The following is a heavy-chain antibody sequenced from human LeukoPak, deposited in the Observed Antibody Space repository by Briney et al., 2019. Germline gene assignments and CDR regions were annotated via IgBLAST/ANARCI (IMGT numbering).Heavy chain of an antibody. J-gene: IGHJ4*02. V-gene: IGHV4-4*02. CDR2: IYHSGST. D-gene: IGHD3-10*01. CDR3: ARGQYYGSGRFDY. CDR1: GGSISSSNW. Sequence: SETLSLTCAVSGGSISSSNWWSWVHQPPGKGLEWIGEIYHSGSTNYNPSLKSRVTISVDKSKNQFSLKLSSVTAADTAVYYRARGQYYGSGRFDYWGQGTLVTVSS.